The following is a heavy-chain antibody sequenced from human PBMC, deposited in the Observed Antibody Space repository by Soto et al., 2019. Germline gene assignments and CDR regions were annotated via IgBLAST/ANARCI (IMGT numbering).Heavy chain of an antibody. CDR3: ARVLDPMSTVTISFDH. CDR2: IYYSGST. CDR1: GGSISSGDYY. Sequence: SETLSLTCTVSGGSISSGDYYWSWIRQPPGKGLEWIGYIYYSGSTYSNPSLKSRVTISVDKSKNQFSLKLSSVTAADTAVYYCARVLDPMSTVTISFDHWGQGTLVTVSS. J-gene: IGHJ5*02. V-gene: IGHV4-30-4*01. D-gene: IGHD4-17*01.